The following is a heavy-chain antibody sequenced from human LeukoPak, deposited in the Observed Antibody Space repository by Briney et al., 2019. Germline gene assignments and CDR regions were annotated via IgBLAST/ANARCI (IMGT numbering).Heavy chain of an antibody. CDR3: ARSQARLGWFDP. J-gene: IGHJ5*02. V-gene: IGHV3-30*03. CDR1: GFTFSSYG. Sequence: PGGSLRLSCAASGFTFSSYGMHWVRQAPGKGLEWVAVISYDGSNKYYADSVKGRFTISRDNSKNTLYLQMNSLRAEDTAVYYCARSQARLGWFDPWGQGALVTVSS. CDR2: ISYDGSNK. D-gene: IGHD6-19*01.